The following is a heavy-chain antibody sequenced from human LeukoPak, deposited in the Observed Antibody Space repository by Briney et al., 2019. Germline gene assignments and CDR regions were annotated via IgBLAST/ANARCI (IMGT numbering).Heavy chain of an antibody. CDR3: AKGIIEVVVPAAISY. J-gene: IGHJ4*02. CDR2: IRYDGSNK. CDR1: GITFSSYG. Sequence: GGSLRLSCAASGITFSSYGIHWVGQAPGKGLEWVAFIRYDGSNKYYADSVKGRFTISRVNSKNTLYLQMNSLRAEDSAVYYCAKGIIEVVVPAAISYWGQGTLVTVSS. D-gene: IGHD2-2*02. V-gene: IGHV3-30*02.